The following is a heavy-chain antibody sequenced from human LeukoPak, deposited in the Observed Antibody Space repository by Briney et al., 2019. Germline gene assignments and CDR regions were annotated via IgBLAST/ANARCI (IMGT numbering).Heavy chain of an antibody. Sequence: GGSLRLSCAASAFTFTIYDMNWVRQAPGKGLEWVSSISSSSSYIYYADSVKGRFTISRDNSKNTLYLQMNSLRAEDTAVYYCATDLWFGEDYYYGMDVWGQGTTVTVSS. CDR3: ATDLWFGEDYYYGMDV. CDR2: ISSSSSYI. D-gene: IGHD3-10*01. J-gene: IGHJ6*02. V-gene: IGHV3-21*01. CDR1: AFTFTIYD.